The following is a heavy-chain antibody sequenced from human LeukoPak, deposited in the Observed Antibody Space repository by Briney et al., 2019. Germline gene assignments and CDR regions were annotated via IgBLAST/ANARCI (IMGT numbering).Heavy chain of an antibody. CDR1: GYTFTSYD. CDR3: ARSYSSSSSPYNWFDP. V-gene: IGHV1-8*01. D-gene: IGHD6-13*01. CDR2: MNPNSGNT. J-gene: IGHJ5*02. Sequence: ASVKVSCKASGYTFTSYDINWVRQATGQGLEWMEWMNPNSGNTGYAQKFQGRVTMTRNTSISTAYMELSSLRSEDTAVYYCARSYSSSSSPYNWFDPWGQGTLVTVSS.